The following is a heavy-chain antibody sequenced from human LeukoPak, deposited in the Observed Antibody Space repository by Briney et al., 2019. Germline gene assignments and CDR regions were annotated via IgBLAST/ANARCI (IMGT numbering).Heavy chain of an antibody. V-gene: IGHV4-34*01. J-gene: IGHJ4*02. Sequence: SETLSLTCAVYGGSFSGYYWSWIRQPPGKGLEWIGEINHSGSTNYNPSLKSRVTISVDTSKNQFSLKLSSVTAADTAVYYCARGGRTTVTISYWGQGTLVTVSS. CDR2: INHSGST. D-gene: IGHD4-17*01. CDR3: ARGGRTTVTISY. CDR1: GGSFSGYY.